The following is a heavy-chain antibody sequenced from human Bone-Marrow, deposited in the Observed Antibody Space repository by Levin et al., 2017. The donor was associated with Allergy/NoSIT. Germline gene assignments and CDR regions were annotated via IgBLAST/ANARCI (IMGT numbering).Heavy chain of an antibody. CDR3: AAPQSVYDLVTGQPVTYFYYMAA. Sequence: ASVKVSCKASGYTFANHDINWVRQAPGQGLEWMGWISVYNGHTHYAQMFQGRVTITRDISTETAYMELSGLKSEDTAVYYCAAPQSVYDLVTGQPVTYFYYMAAWGTGTTVTVSS. CDR1: GYTFANHD. V-gene: IGHV1-18*01. D-gene: IGHD3-9*01. CDR2: ISVYNGHT. J-gene: IGHJ6*03.